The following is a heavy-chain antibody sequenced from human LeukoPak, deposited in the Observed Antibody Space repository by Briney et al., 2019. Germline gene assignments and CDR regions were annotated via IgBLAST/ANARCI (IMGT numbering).Heavy chain of an antibody. Sequence: PGGSLRLSCAASGFTFSSYGMHWVRQAPGKGLEWVAFIRYDGSNKYYADSVKGRFTISRDNSKSTLYLQMNSLRAEDTAVYYCAKPYCSSTSCYPVDWGQGTLVTVSS. D-gene: IGHD2-2*01. CDR1: GFTFSSYG. CDR3: AKPYCSSTSCYPVD. J-gene: IGHJ4*02. V-gene: IGHV3-30*02. CDR2: IRYDGSNK.